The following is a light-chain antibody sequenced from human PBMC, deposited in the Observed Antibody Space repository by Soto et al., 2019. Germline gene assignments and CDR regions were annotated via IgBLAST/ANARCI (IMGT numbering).Light chain of an antibody. J-gene: IGKJ1*01. V-gene: IGKV3-20*01. CDR3: QQYASSPWT. CDR1: QSVSSRY. CDR2: STS. Sequence: DIVLTQSPGTLSLSPGDRATLSCRASQSVSSRYFAWYQQKPGQAPRLLIYSTSSRATGIPDRFSGSGSGTDLTLTISRLEPEDFAVYYFQQYASSPWTFGQGTKVEIK.